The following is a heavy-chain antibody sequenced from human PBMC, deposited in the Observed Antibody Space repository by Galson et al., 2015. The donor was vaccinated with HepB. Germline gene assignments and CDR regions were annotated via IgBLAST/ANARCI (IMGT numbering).Heavy chain of an antibody. CDR1: GGTFNNYA. CDR3: ARDVNYDFWSDRRDAFDI. CDR2: IVPVFVSA. V-gene: IGHV1-69*13. J-gene: IGHJ3*02. D-gene: IGHD3-3*01. Sequence: SVKVSCKASGGTFNNYAISWVRQAPGQELEWMGAIVPVFVSAKYGQRFQGRVTITADESATTSYMELSSLRSDDTAVYYCARDVNYDFWSDRRDAFDIWGQGTRVTVSS.